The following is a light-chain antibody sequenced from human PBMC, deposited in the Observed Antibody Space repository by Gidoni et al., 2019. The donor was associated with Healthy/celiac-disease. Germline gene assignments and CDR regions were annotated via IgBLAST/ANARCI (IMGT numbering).Light chain of an antibody. CDR2: EVS. CDR3: SSYAGSNFVV. V-gene: IGLV2-8*01. CDR1: SSDVGGYNY. J-gene: IGLJ2*01. Sequence: QSALTQPPSASGSPGPSVTISCTGTSSDVGGYNYVSWYQQHPGKAPKLMIDEVSKRPAGVPDRFSGSKSGNTASLTVSGLQAEDEADYYCSSYAGSNFVVFGGGTKLTVL.